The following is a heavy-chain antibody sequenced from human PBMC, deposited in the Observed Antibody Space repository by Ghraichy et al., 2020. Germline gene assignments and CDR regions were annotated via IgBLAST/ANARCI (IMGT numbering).Heavy chain of an antibody. CDR2: INHSGST. Sequence: TLSLTCAVYGGSFSGYYWSWIRQPPGKGLEWIGEINHSGSTNYNPSLKSRVTISVDTSKNQFSLKLSSVTAADTAVYYCARNSVVINYWGQGTLVTVSS. CDR1: GGSFSGYY. J-gene: IGHJ4*02. D-gene: IGHD3-22*01. CDR3: ARNSVVINY. V-gene: IGHV4-34*01.